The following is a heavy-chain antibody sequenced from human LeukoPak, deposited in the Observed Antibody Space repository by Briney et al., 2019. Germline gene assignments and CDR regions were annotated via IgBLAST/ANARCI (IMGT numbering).Heavy chain of an antibody. CDR3: AKDSLSGGNDY. V-gene: IGHV3-7*01. D-gene: IGHD1-26*01. Sequence: PGGSLRLSCAASGFTFTTNWMTWVRQAPGKGLEWVATINQDGSEKYYVDSVKGRFTISRDNAKNSLFLQMNSLRAEDTAVYYCAKDSLSGGNDYWGQGTLVTVSS. J-gene: IGHJ4*02. CDR2: INQDGSEK. CDR1: GFTFTTNW.